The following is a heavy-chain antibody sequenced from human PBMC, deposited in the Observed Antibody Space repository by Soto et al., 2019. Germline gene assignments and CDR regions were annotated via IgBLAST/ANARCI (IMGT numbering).Heavy chain of an antibody. CDR3: ARGPIVVVPAATHYYYYGMDV. D-gene: IGHD2-2*01. Sequence: SETLSLTCAVYGGSFSGYYWSWIRQPPGKGLEWIGEINHSGSTNYNPSLKSRVTISVDTSKNQFSLKLSSVTAADTAVYYCARGPIVVVPAATHYYYYGMDVRGQGTTVTVSS. V-gene: IGHV4-34*01. CDR2: INHSGST. CDR1: GGSFSGYY. J-gene: IGHJ6*02.